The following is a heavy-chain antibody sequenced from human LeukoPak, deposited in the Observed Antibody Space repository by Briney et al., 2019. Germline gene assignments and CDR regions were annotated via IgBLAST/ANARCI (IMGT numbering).Heavy chain of an antibody. J-gene: IGHJ4*02. Sequence: GGSLRLSCAASGFTVTSYGMHWVRQAPGKGLEWVAFIRHDGGNKYYTDSVKGRFTISRDNAKNSLYLQMNSLRAEDTAVYYCARDGVLSYSGYDRPDNGFDYWGQGTLVTVSS. D-gene: IGHD5-12*01. V-gene: IGHV3-30*02. CDR3: ARDGVLSYSGYDRPDNGFDY. CDR2: IRHDGGNK. CDR1: GFTVTSYG.